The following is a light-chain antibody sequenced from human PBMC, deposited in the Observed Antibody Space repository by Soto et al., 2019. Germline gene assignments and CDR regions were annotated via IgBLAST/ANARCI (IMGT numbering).Light chain of an antibody. CDR1: QSVGTTY. J-gene: IGKJ2*01. V-gene: IGKV3-20*01. Sequence: VLTQSPGTLSLSPGERATLSCRASQSVGTTYLAWYQQKPGQPPRLLIFGSSDRATGIPDRFSGSGSGTDFTLTISRLEPEDFAVYYCQQYGSSPPYTFGQGTKLEIK. CDR3: QQYGSSPPYT. CDR2: GSS.